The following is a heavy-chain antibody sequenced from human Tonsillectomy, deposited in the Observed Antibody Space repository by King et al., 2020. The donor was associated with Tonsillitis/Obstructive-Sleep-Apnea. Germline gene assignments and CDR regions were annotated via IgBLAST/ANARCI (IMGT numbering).Heavy chain of an antibody. CDR3: ARGWDCSGGSCYSGDY. Sequence: VQLQQWGAGLLKPSETLSLTCAVYGGSFSGYYWSWIRQPPGKGLEWIGEINHSGSTNFNPSLKSRVTISVDTSKNQFSLKLSSVTAADTAVYYCARGWDCSGGSCYSGDYWGQGTLVTVSS. V-gene: IGHV4-34*01. CDR1: GGSFSGYY. D-gene: IGHD2-15*01. J-gene: IGHJ4*02. CDR2: INHSGST.